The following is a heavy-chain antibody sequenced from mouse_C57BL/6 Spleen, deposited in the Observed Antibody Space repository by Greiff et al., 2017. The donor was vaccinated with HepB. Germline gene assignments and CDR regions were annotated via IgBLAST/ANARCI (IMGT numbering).Heavy chain of an antibody. J-gene: IGHJ4*01. D-gene: IGHD1-1*01. V-gene: IGHV1-82*01. CDR3: ERFCITTVVASYYYAMDY. CDR1: GYAFSSSW. Sequence: VQLQQSGPELVKPGASVKISCKASGYAFSSSWMNWVKQRPGKGLEWIGRIYPGDGDTNYNGKFKGKATLTADKSSSTAYMQLSSLTSEDSAVYFCERFCITTVVASYYYAMDYWGQGTSVTVSS. CDR2: IYPGDGDT.